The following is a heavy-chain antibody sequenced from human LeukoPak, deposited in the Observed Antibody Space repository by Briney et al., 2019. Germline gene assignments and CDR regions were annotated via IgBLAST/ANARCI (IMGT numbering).Heavy chain of an antibody. Sequence: GGSLRLSCAASGFTFSSYAINWVRQAPGKGLEWVSYISSSSSTIYYADSVKGRFTVSRDNSKNSLFLQMNSLRDEDTAVYYCARGPMYSSRFAGDYWGQGTLVTVSS. CDR1: GFTFSSYA. J-gene: IGHJ4*02. D-gene: IGHD6-13*01. CDR2: ISSSSSTI. CDR3: ARGPMYSSRFAGDY. V-gene: IGHV3-48*02.